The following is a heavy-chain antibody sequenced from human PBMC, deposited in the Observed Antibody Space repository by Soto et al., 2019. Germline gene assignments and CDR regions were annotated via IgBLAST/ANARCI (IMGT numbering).Heavy chain of an antibody. CDR1: GFTFSSYA. CDR3: ARRGPGTNFDY. CDR2: ISGSGDST. J-gene: IGHJ4*02. D-gene: IGHD6-13*01. Sequence: EVQLLDSGGGLVQPGGSLRLSCAASGFTFSSYAMNWVRQAPGKGLEWVSVISGSGDSTYYADSVKGRFTISRDNSKNTLELQMHSLRAADTAVYYCARRGPGTNFDYWGQGTLVTVSS. V-gene: IGHV3-23*01.